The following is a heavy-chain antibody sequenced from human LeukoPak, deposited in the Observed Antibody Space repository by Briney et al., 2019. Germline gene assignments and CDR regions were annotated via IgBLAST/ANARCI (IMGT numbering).Heavy chain of an antibody. V-gene: IGHV4-39*07. D-gene: IGHD6-13*01. Sequence: SETLSLTCTVSGGSISSSSYYWGWIRQSPGKGLEWIGSIYYSGSTYYNPSLKSRVTISVDTSKNQFSLKLSSVTAADTAVYYCARDSRGIAAAGGWGQGTLVTVSS. J-gene: IGHJ4*02. CDR2: IYYSGST. CDR1: GGSISSSSYY. CDR3: ARDSRGIAAAGG.